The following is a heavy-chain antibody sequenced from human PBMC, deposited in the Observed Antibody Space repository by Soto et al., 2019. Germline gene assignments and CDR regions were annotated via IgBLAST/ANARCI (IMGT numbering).Heavy chain of an antibody. J-gene: IGHJ5*02. CDR2: ILPVFDEL. D-gene: IGHD3-22*01. V-gene: IGHV1-69*01. CDR1: GGTFKNYA. CDR3: ATARVTSGYYH. Sequence: QVQLVQSESEVKKPGSSVKVSCKVSGGTFKNYAISWVRQAPGQGLEWVGGILPVFDELNYAPKLQGRVMITADEVTSTAHLEMGTMTSHDPAVYSCATARVTSGYYHWDAGTLFTFSS.